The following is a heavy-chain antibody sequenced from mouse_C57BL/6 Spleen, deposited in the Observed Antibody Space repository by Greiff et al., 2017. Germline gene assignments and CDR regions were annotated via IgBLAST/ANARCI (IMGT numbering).Heavy chain of an antibody. J-gene: IGHJ1*03. CDR2: ISYDGSN. V-gene: IGHV3-6*01. CDR3: AREGYDGRGYFDV. CDR1: GYSITSGYY. D-gene: IGHD2-3*01. Sequence: EVHLVESGPGLVKPSQSLSLTCSVTGYSITSGYYWNWIRQFPGNKLEWMGYISYDGSNNYNPSLKNRISITRDTSKNQFFLKLNSVTTEDTATYYCAREGYDGRGYFDVWGTGTTVTVSS.